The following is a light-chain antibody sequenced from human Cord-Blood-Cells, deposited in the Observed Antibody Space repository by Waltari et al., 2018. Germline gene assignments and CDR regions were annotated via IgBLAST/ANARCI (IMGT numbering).Light chain of an antibody. CDR1: QGIRKD. V-gene: IGKV1-6*01. J-gene: IGKJ1*01. CDR3: LQDDNYPWT. CDR2: AAS. Sequence: AIQMTQPPSSLSASVGDRVTITFRASQGIRKDLCWYQQKPGKAPKLLIYAASRLQSGVPSRFSGSGSGTDLTLTISSLQPEDFATYYCLQDDNYPWTFGQVTKVESK.